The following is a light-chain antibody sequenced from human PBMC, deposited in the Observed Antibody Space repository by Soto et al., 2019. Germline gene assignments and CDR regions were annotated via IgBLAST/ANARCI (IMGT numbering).Light chain of an antibody. V-gene: IGKV3-20*01. J-gene: IGKJ1*01. Sequence: EIVLTQSPGTLSLSPGERATLSCRASQSVSSNNLVWYQQKPGQAPRLLIHGASNRAPGIADRFSGSGSGTDFTLTISRLEPEDFAVYYCQQYGNSRWTFGQGTKVEIK. CDR3: QQYGNSRWT. CDR2: GAS. CDR1: QSVSSNN.